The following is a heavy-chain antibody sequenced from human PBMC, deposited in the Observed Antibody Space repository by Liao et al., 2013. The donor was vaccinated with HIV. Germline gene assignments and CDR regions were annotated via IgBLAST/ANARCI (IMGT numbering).Heavy chain of an antibody. CDR3: ARGPGYRDAFDI. V-gene: IGHV4-59*01. J-gene: IGHJ3*02. CDR2: IYYSGST. CDR1: GGSISSYY. Sequence: QVQLQESGPGLVKPSQTLSLTCAVSGGSISSYYWSWIRQPPGKGLEWIGYIYYSGSTNYNPSLKSRVTISVDTSKNQFSLKLSSVTAADTAVYYCARGPGYRDAFDIWGQGTMVTVSS. D-gene: IGHD5-18*01.